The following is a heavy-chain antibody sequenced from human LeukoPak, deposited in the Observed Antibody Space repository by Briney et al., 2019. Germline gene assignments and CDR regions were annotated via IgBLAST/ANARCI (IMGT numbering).Heavy chain of an antibody. CDR3: AKGYCSSTSCYVDH. V-gene: IGHV3-9*03. Sequence: GRSLRLSCAASGFTFDDYAMHWVRQAPGKGLEWVSGISWNSGSIGYADSVKGRFTISRDNAKNSLYLQMNSLRAEDMALYYCAKGYCSSTSCYVDHWGQGTLVTVSS. CDR2: ISWNSGSI. CDR1: GFTFDDYA. J-gene: IGHJ4*02. D-gene: IGHD2-2*01.